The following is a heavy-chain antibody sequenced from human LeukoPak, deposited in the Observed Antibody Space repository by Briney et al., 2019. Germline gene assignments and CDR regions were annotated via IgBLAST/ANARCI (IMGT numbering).Heavy chain of an antibody. V-gene: IGHV4-38-2*01. D-gene: IGHD3-10*01. J-gene: IGHJ5*02. CDR3: ARALAQITTVRGPPNWFDP. CDR1: GYSISSGYY. CDR2: IYHSGST. Sequence: ASETLSLTCAVSGYSISSGYYWGWIRQPPGKGLEWIGSIYHSGSTYYNPSLKSRVTISVDTSKNQFSLKLSSVTAADTAVYYCARALAQITTVRGPPNWFDPWGQGTLVTVSS.